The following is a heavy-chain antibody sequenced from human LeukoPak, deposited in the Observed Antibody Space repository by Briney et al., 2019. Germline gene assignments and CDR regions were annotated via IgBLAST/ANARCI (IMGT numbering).Heavy chain of an antibody. CDR3: AKDTVDSSSSGYYYMDV. V-gene: IGHV3-9*01. CDR1: GFTFDDYA. Sequence: GGSLRLSCATSGFTFDDYAMHWVRQAPGKGLEWVSGISWNSGSIGYADYVKGRFTISRDNAKNSLYLQMNSLRAEDTALYYCAKDTVDSSSSGYYYMDVWGKGTTVTVSS. D-gene: IGHD6-6*01. CDR2: ISWNSGSI. J-gene: IGHJ6*03.